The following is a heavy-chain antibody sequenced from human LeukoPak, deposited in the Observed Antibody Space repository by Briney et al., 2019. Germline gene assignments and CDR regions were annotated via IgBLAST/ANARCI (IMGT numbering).Heavy chain of an antibody. Sequence: PGGSLRLSCAASGFTFSSYATSWVRQAPGKGLEWVSAISGSGGSTYYADSVKGRFTISRDNAKNSLYLQMNSLRAEDTAVYYCAREKTDYDFWSGFDYWGQGTLVTVSS. CDR1: GFTFSSYA. D-gene: IGHD3-3*01. CDR3: AREKTDYDFWSGFDY. CDR2: ISGSGGST. J-gene: IGHJ4*02. V-gene: IGHV3-23*01.